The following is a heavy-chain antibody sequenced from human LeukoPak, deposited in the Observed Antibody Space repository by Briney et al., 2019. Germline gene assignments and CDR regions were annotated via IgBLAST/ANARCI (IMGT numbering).Heavy chain of an antibody. J-gene: IGHJ5*02. CDR2: IIPIFGTA. CDR1: GGTFSSYA. Sequence: SVKVSCKASGGTFSSYAISWVRQAPGQGLEWMGGIIPIFGTANYAQKFQGRVTITADESTSTAYMELSSLRSEDTAVYYCAREDYGGNSNWFDPWGQGTLVTVSS. D-gene: IGHD4-23*01. CDR3: AREDYGGNSNWFDP. V-gene: IGHV1-69*01.